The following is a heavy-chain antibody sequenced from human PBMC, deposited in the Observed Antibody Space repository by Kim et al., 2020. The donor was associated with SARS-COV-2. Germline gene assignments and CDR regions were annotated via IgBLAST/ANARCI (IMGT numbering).Heavy chain of an antibody. D-gene: IGHD3-10*01. CDR3: AREGGREFNDNWFDP. CDR2: IYYSGST. V-gene: IGHV4-30-4*01. Sequence: SETLSLTCTVSGGSISSGDYYWSWIRQPPGKGLEWIGYIYYSGSTYYNPSLKSRVTISVDTSKNQFSLKLSSVTAADTAVYYCAREGGREFNDNWFDPWGQGTLVTVSS. J-gene: IGHJ5*02. CDR1: GGSISSGDYY.